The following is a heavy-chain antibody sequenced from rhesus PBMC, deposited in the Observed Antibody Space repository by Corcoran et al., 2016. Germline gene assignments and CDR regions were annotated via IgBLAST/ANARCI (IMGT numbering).Heavy chain of an antibody. V-gene: IGHV4-169*02. CDR3: ASDRGMDAFDF. J-gene: IGHJ3*01. CDR1: GGSISSSY. Sequence: QLQLQESGPGLVKPSETLSVTCAVSGGSISSSYWSWIRQAPGKGLEWIGYIYGSGSSTNYNPSLKGRVTLSVDTSKNQLSLKLSSVTAADTAVYYCASDRGMDAFDFWGQGLRVTVSS. D-gene: IGHD5-42*01. CDR2: IYGSGSST.